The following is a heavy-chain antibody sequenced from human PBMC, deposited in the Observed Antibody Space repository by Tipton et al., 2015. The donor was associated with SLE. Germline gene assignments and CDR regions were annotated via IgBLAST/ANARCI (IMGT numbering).Heavy chain of an antibody. J-gene: IGHJ3*02. Sequence: LRLSCSVSGGSIYMSSYYWGWIRQPPGKGLEWIGSVYYSGSAYSNPSLRSRVTISVDTSKNEFSLKLTSVTAADTAVYYCARPAGDNADDWYAFEKWGQGTMVIVSS. CDR3: ARPAGDNADDWYAFEK. V-gene: IGHV4-39*07. CDR1: GGSIYMSSYY. D-gene: IGHD3-10*01. CDR2: VYYSGSA.